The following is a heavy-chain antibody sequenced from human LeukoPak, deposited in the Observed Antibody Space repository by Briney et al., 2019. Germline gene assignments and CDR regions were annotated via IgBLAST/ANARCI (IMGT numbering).Heavy chain of an antibody. D-gene: IGHD3-22*01. J-gene: IGHJ4*02. CDR3: AREPGGYYDSSGFLDY. CDR1: GFTFSDYA. CDR2: VSYDGSNK. Sequence: GGSLRLSCAASGFTFSDYAMYWVRQAPGKGLEWVAIVSYDGSNKYYADSVKGRFTISRDNSENTLYLQMNSLRAEDTAEYFCAREPGGYYDSSGFLDYWGQGTVVTVSS. V-gene: IGHV3-30-3*01.